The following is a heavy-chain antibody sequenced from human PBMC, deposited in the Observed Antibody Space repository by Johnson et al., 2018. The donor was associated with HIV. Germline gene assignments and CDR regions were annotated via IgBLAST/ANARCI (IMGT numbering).Heavy chain of an antibody. V-gene: IGHV3-66*04. D-gene: IGHD5-18*01. Sequence: VQLVESGGGLVQPGGSLRLSCAASGFTVSSNYMSWGRQAPGEGLEWVSVIYSGGSTYYADSVKGRFTISRDNSKNTLYLQINSLRPEDTAVYYCARLPSGYSRDDLDIWGQGTMVTVSS. CDR3: ARLPSGYSRDDLDI. CDR2: IYSGGST. J-gene: IGHJ3*02. CDR1: GFTVSSNY.